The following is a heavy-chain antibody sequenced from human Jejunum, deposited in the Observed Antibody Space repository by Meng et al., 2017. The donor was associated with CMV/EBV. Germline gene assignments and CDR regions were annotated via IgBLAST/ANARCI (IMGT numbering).Heavy chain of an antibody. CDR3: ARGKFQSVGIVYSYFDP. Sequence: STYWMHWVRKAPGKGLVWVSRINSDGSTTNYADSVKGRFTISRDNAKNTLYLQMNSLRAEDTAVYYCARGKFQSVGIVYSYFDPWGQGARVTVSS. CDR1: STYW. D-gene: IGHD5-18*01. V-gene: IGHV3-74*01. J-gene: IGHJ5*02. CDR2: INSDGSTT.